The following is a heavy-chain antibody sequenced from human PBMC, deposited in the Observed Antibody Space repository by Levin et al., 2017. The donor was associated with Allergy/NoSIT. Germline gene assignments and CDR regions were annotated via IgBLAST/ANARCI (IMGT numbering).Heavy chain of an antibody. J-gene: IGHJ4*02. CDR3: ARDRAEYDILTGYLN. CDR1: GFNVRSSY. CDR2: IYSDGTT. V-gene: IGHV3-53*01. D-gene: IGHD3-9*01. Sequence: GGSLRLSCAASGFNVRSSYMSWVRQSPRKGLEWVSMIYSDGTTLYADSVKGRFTISRDTSKNTVYLQMTSLRADDTAKYYCARDRAEYDILTGYLNRGQGTLVTVSS.